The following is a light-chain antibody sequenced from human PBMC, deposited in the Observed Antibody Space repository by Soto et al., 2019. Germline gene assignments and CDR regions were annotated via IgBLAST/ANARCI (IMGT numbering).Light chain of an antibody. V-gene: IGLV2-11*01. CDR2: DVT. Sequence: SALTQPRSVSGSPGQSVTISCTGSSNYVSWYQQHPGKAPKLMIYDVTKRPSGVPDRFSGSKSGNTASLTISGLQAEDEADYYCCSFAGYYTSYVFGPVTKLTVL. J-gene: IGLJ1*01. CDR3: CSFAGYYTSYV. CDR1: SNY.